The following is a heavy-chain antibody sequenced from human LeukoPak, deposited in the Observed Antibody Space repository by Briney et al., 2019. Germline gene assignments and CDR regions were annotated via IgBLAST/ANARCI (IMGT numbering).Heavy chain of an antibody. J-gene: IGHJ4*02. CDR3: ARLWYGGYGVDY. Sequence: GGSLRLSCAASGFTFSSCAMSWVRQAPGKGLVWVSRINTDGSSTSYADSVKGRFTISRDNAKNTLYLQMNSLRAEDTAVYYCARLWYGGYGVDYWGQGTLVTVSS. V-gene: IGHV3-74*01. D-gene: IGHD5-12*01. CDR1: GFTFSSCA. CDR2: INTDGSST.